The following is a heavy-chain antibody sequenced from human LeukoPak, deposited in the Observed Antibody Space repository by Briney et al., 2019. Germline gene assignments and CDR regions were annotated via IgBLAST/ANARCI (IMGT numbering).Heavy chain of an antibody. D-gene: IGHD2-2*01. J-gene: IGHJ1*01. CDR3: ARDEEEGYCSSTNCYPQYFQH. Sequence: GGSLRLSCAASGFTFSSYSMNWVRQAPGKGLEWVSSISSSSSYIYYADSVKGRFTISRDNAKNSLYLQMNSLRAEDTAVYYCARDEEEGYCSSTNCYPQYFQHWGQGTLVTVSS. V-gene: IGHV3-21*01. CDR1: GFTFSSYS. CDR2: ISSSSSYI.